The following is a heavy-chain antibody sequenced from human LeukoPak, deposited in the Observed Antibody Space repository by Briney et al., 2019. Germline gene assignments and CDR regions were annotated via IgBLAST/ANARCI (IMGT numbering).Heavy chain of an antibody. V-gene: IGHV3-15*01. D-gene: IGHD3-22*01. CDR1: GFTFSNAW. J-gene: IGHJ3*02. CDR2: IKSKTDGGTT. Sequence: GGSLRLSCAASGFTFSNAWMSWVRQAPGKGLEWVGRIKSKTDGGTTDYAAPVKGRFTISRDDSKNTLYLQMNSLKTEDTAVYYCTTLIRITMIVVVTHDAFDIWGQGTKVTVSS. CDR3: TTLIRITMIVVVTHDAFDI.